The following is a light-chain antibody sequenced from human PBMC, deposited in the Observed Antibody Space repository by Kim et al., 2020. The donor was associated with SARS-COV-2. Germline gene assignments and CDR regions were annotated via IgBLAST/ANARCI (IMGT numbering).Light chain of an antibody. J-gene: IGLJ2*01. Sequence: QSVLTQPPSASGAPGQRVTISCSGSSTNIGGNTVHWYQQFPGTAPKLLIYSNNQRPSGVPDRFSGSKSGTSASLAISGLQSEDEADYCCETWDDRLDSPIFGGGTQLTVL. CDR1: STNIGGNT. CDR3: ETWDDRLDSPI. V-gene: IGLV1-44*01. CDR2: SNN.